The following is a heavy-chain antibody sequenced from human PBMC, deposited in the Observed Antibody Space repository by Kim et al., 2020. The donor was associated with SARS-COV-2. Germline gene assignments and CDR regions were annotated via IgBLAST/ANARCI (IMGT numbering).Heavy chain of an antibody. CDR1: GFTFSNYA. Sequence: GGSLRLSCAASGFTFSNYAVSWVRQAPGKGLEWVSVIYIGAGNTYYADSVKGRFTISRDNSKNTLFLQMNSLRAEDTAIYYCAKCFYRTDWYYFDFWGQG. V-gene: IGHV3-23*03. J-gene: IGHJ4*02. CDR2: IYIGAGNT. D-gene: IGHD3-9*01. CDR3: AKCFYRTDWYYFDF.